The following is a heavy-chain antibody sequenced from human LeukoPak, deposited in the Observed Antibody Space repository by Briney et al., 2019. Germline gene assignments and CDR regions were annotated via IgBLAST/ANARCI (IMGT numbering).Heavy chain of an antibody. CDR1: GYTFTSYD. CDR2: INPNSGGT. Sequence: ASVKVSCKASGYTFTSYDINWVRQATGQGLEWMGWINPNSGGTNYAQKFQGRVTMTRDTSISTAYMELSRLRSDDTAVYYCASVTYYYDSSGYYGAFDIWGQGTMVTVSS. J-gene: IGHJ3*02. V-gene: IGHV1-2*02. D-gene: IGHD3-22*01. CDR3: ASVTYYYDSSGYYGAFDI.